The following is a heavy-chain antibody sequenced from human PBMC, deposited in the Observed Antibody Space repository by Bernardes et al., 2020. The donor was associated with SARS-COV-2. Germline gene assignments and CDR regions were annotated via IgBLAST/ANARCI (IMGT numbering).Heavy chain of an antibody. V-gene: IGHV3-48*01. CDR3: TTTVVTPSFDY. CDR2: ISSSGSTI. CDR1: GFTFSSYS. D-gene: IGHD4-17*01. J-gene: IGHJ4*02. Sequence: GWSLRLSCAASGFTFSSYSMNWVRQAPGKGLEWVSYISSSGSTIFYADSVKGRFTISRDNARNSLYLQMNNLRAEDTAVYYCTTTVVTPSFDYWGQGTLVTVSS.